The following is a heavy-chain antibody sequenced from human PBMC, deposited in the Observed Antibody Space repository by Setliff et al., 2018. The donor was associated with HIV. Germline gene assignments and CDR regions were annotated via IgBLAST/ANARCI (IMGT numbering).Heavy chain of an antibody. CDR3: GKDSSDWSDG. CDR1: GFTFSNYA. V-gene: IGHV3-23*01. J-gene: IGHJ5*02. D-gene: IGHD3-22*01. CDR2: ILSTGGTT. Sequence: LRLSCAASGFTFSNYAMSWVRQAPGEGLEWVSAILSTGGTTYYADSAKGRFTISRDNSKNTLFLQVKSLTAEGTAIYYCGKDSSDWSDGWGQGTLVTVSS.